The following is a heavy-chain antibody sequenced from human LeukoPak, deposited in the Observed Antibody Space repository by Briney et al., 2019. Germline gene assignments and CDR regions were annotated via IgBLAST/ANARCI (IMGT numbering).Heavy chain of an antibody. CDR2: INPNSGGT. CDR1: GYTFTGYY. CDR3: ARYYIEGRCFDY. D-gene: IGHD3-10*01. J-gene: IGHJ4*02. V-gene: IGHV1-2*02. Sequence: ASVKVSCKASGYTFTGYYIHWVRQAPGQGLEWMGWINPNSGGTNYAQKFQGRVTMTRDASIRTAYMELSRLRSDDTAMYYCARYYIEGRCFDYWGQGTLVTVSS.